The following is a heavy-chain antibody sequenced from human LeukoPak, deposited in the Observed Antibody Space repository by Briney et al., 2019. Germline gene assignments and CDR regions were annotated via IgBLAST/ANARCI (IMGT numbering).Heavy chain of an antibody. CDR1: GFTFSSYE. CDR2: INEDGSEK. D-gene: IGHD4-17*01. Sequence: GGSLRLSCAASGFTFSSYEMNWVRQAPGKGLEWVANINEDGSEKNYVDSVKGRFTISRDNAKNSLYLQMNSLRAEDTAVYYCVRDRSRTTVTRFDSWGQGTLVTVSS. J-gene: IGHJ4*02. V-gene: IGHV3-7*01. CDR3: VRDRSRTTVTRFDS.